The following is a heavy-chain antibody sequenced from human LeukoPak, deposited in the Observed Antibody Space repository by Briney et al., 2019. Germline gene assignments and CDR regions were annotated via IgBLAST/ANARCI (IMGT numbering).Heavy chain of an antibody. V-gene: IGHV3-23*01. CDR3: ATYSSLNRREFQY. D-gene: IGHD3-22*01. CDR1: GFTFSNYA. Sequence: GGSLRLSCAASGFTFSNYAMSWVRQAPGKGLEWVSSISGTGGSTYYADSVKGRFTISRDNSNNTLFLQMNSLRAEDTAVYYCATYSSLNRREFQYWGQGTLLTVSS. CDR2: ISGTGGST. J-gene: IGHJ1*01.